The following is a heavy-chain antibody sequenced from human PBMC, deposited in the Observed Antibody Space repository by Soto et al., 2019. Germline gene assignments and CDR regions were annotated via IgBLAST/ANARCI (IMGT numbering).Heavy chain of an antibody. CDR3: AREGIAVVGTGMDA. D-gene: IGHD6-19*01. V-gene: IGHV6-1*01. Sequence: SQTLSLNCAISGDSLSTISPARNWIRQSPSRGLEWLGRTDYRSTWYNDYAVSVKSRITINPDTSKNQFSLQLNSVTPEDTAGYCCAREGIAVVGTGMDAWGQGITVTVSS. J-gene: IGHJ6*02. CDR1: GDSLSTISPA. CDR2: TDYRSTWYN.